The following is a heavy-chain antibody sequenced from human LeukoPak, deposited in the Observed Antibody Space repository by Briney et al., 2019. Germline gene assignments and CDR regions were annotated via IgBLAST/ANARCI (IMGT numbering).Heavy chain of an antibody. Sequence: PSETLSLTCTVSGGSLSSHYWSWIRQPPGKGLELIGHIYYTGTTYYNPSLNSRVTISLDTSRNQFSLRLTSVTAAGTAVYYCARFSSDCSTASCYLTYWGQGTLVTVSS. CDR2: IYYTGTT. CDR3: ARFSSDCSTASCYLTY. J-gene: IGHJ4*02. CDR1: GGSLSSHY. D-gene: IGHD2-2*01. V-gene: IGHV4-59*11.